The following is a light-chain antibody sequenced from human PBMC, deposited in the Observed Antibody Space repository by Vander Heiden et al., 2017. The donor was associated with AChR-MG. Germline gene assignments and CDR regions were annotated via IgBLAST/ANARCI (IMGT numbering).Light chain of an antibody. CDR1: SKNVVNQG. Sequence: QAGLPPPPSVSQGLGQPAALTRTGNSKNVVNQGATWLQHHQGHPPKLLSYRNDSRPSGISERFSASRSGTTLSLTITARQPEDEADYYCSAWDITLSAWVFGGGTKLTVL. V-gene: IGLV10-54*04. J-gene: IGLJ3*02. CDR3: SAWDITLSAWV. CDR2: RND.